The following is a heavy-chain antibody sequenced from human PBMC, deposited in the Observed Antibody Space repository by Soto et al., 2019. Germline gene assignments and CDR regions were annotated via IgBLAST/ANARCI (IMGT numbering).Heavy chain of an antibody. CDR3: TKDTFGAEDY. J-gene: IGHJ4*02. Sequence: GGSLRLSCAASGFTFSSYGMHWVRQAPGKGLMWVSRINGDGSITNYADSVKGRFTISRDNAKNTLYLQMNSLRAEDTAVYYCTKDTFGAEDYWGQGTLVTVSS. CDR2: INGDGSIT. CDR1: GFTFSSYG. D-gene: IGHD3-16*01. V-gene: IGHV3-74*01.